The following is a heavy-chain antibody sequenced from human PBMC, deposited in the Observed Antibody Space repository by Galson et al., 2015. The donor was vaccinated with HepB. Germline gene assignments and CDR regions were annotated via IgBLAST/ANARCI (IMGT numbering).Heavy chain of an antibody. CDR2: ISWNSGGV. J-gene: IGHJ1*01. Sequence: SLRLSCAGSGFNFGDHAMHWVRQVPGKGLEWVSAISWNSGGVGYADSVRGRFTISRDNARNSVSLQMNSLRVEDTALYYCARDNGPLTMTRGYLTSWGQGTLVTISS. CDR1: GFNFGDHA. CDR3: ARDNGPLTMTRGYLTS. D-gene: IGHD3-10*01. V-gene: IGHV3-9*01.